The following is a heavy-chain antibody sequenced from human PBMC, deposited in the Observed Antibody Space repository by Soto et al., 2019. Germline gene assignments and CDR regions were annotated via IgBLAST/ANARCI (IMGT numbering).Heavy chain of an antibody. CDR2: INYSGSNI. D-gene: IGHD2-21*02. V-gene: IGHV3-48*03. CDR1: GFTSSNSE. J-gene: IGHJ4*02. CDR3: ASEALCGADCYFFEY. Sequence: DVQLVESGGGLVEPGGSLRLTCAASGFTSSNSEMFWVRQAPGKGLEWVSKINYSGSNIYYSKSVKGRFTISRDNAKNSLSLQMNSLTDEDTAIYYCASEALCGADCYFFEYWGPGTLVTVSS.